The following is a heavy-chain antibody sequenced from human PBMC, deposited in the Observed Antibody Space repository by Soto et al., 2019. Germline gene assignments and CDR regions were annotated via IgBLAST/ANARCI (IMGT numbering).Heavy chain of an antibody. V-gene: IGHV3-23*01. CDR1: GFTFSSHV. Sequence: EVQLLESGGGLVQPGGSLRLSCAASGFTFSSHVMNWVRQAPGKGLEWVAAISGGCGTTYYGDSVEGRFTMSRDNSKNTRYLQMNSLRADDTAVYYCARGPRAPPPHDYGMDVWGQGTTVTVSS. CDR3: ARGPRAPPPHDYGMDV. J-gene: IGHJ6*02. CDR2: ISGGCGTT.